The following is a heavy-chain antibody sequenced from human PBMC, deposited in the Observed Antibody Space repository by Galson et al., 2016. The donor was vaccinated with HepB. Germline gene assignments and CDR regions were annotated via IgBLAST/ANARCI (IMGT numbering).Heavy chain of an antibody. J-gene: IGHJ4*01. D-gene: IGHD3-22*01. CDR3: ARFPSGYSVTDH. CDR1: GFIFSTHS. V-gene: IGHV3-21*01. CDR2: ISDTSRCI. Sequence: SLRLSCAASGFIFSTHSMNWVRQAPGEGLEWVSSISDTSRCIFYAESVKGRFTISRDNAKNSLYLQMNSLRVGDTAVYYCARFPSGYSVTDHWGQGTLVTVSS.